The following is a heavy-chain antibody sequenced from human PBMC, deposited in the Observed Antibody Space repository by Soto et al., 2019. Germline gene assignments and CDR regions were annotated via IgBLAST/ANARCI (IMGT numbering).Heavy chain of an antibody. J-gene: IGHJ6*02. D-gene: IGHD6-25*01. CDR2: IYASGST. CDR1: GGSISSYY. CDR3: ARYFYGGTSSGYYYYGMDV. Sequence: SETLSLTCTVSGGSISSYYWSWIRQPAGKGLESIGRIYASGSTNYNPSLKSRVTMSVDTSKNQFSLELTSVTAADTAVYYCARYFYGGTSSGYYYYGMDVWGQGTTVTVSS. V-gene: IGHV4-4*07.